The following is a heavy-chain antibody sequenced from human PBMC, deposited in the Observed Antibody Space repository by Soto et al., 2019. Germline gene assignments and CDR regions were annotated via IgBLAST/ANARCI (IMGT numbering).Heavy chain of an antibody. J-gene: IGHJ5*02. V-gene: IGHV4-31*03. CDR2: IYYSGST. CDR3: ARGRAAQRNWFDP. D-gene: IGHD6-6*01. CDR1: GGSISSGGYY. Sequence: PSETLSLTCTVSGGSISSGGYYWSWIRQHPGKGLEWIGYIYYSGSTYYNPSLKSRVTISVDTSKNQFSLKLSSVTAADTAVYYCARGRAAQRNWFDPWGQGTLVTVSS.